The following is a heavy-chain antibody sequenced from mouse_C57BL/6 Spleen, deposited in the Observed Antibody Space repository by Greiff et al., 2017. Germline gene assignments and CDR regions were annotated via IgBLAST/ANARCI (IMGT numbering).Heavy chain of an antibody. Sequence: EVQLQQPGPVLVKPGASVKMSCKASGYTFTDYYMNWVKQSHGKSLEWIGVINPYNGGTSYNQKFKGKATLTVDKSSSTAYMELNSLTSEDSAVYYCARDYYGSSYDWFAYWGQGTLVTVSA. J-gene: IGHJ3*01. CDR3: ARDYYGSSYDWFAY. D-gene: IGHD1-1*01. CDR2: INPYNGGT. CDR1: GYTFTDYY. V-gene: IGHV1-19*01.